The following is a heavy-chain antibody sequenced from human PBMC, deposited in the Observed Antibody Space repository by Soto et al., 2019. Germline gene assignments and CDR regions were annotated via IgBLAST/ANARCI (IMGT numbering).Heavy chain of an antibody. V-gene: IGHV3-30*03. Sequence: QVQLVESGGGVVQPGRSLRLSCAASGFTFTSYGLHWVRQAPGKGLEWVAVISYDGTDENYADSVKGRFTISRDKSKNTLYLQMNTLRAEDTAVYYCASDRAEMATVALGYWGQGTLVTVSS. CDR2: ISYDGTDE. D-gene: IGHD4-4*01. CDR3: ASDRAEMATVALGY. CDR1: GFTFTSYG. J-gene: IGHJ4*02.